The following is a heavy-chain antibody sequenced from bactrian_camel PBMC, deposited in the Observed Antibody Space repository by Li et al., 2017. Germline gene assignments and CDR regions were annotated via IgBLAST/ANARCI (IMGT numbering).Heavy chain of an antibody. CDR1: GHSRGSNC. J-gene: IGHJ6*01. V-gene: IGHV3-3*01. D-gene: IGHD6*01. Sequence: HVQLVESGGGSVQAGGSLRLSCVLSGHSRGSNCVGWFRLPPGRAPAEREGIAAIRRSGGETWYAGSVKDRFTIQDNPEHAVDLQMNSLKPEDTAMYYCAVYPRGLEIRTVVARRVGYWGQGTQVTVS. CDR2: IRRSGGET. CDR3: AVYPRGLEIRTVVARRVGY.